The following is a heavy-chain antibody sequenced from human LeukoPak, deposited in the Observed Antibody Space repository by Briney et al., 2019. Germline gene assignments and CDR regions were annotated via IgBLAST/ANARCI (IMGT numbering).Heavy chain of an antibody. V-gene: IGHV4-39*07. CDR1: GDSISSGTYY. J-gene: IGHJ4*01. CDR3: ARGYDDVIPIRGVIITLPHYFDY. D-gene: IGHD3-10*01. CDR2: LHYSGRT. Sequence: SETLSLTCSVSGDSISSGTYYWGWIRQSPGKGLVWLGSLHYSGRTFYNPSLNSRVSISVDTSKNQFSLKLTSVTAADTAVFYCARGYDDVIPIRGVIITLPHYFDYWGHGTLVTVSS.